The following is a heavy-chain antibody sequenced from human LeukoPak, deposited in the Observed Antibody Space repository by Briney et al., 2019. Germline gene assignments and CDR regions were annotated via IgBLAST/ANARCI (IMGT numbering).Heavy chain of an antibody. D-gene: IGHD2-21*02. CDR3: ARDTDQYCGRDCYVDY. CDR1: GFTFSSYE. Sequence: GGSLRLSCAASGFTFSSYEMNWVRQAPGKGLEWVSSISSSSSYIYYADSVKGRFTISRDNARNSLYLQMNSLRAEDTAVYYCARDTDQYCGRDCYVDYWGQGTLVTVSS. V-gene: IGHV3-21*01. CDR2: ISSSSSYI. J-gene: IGHJ4*02.